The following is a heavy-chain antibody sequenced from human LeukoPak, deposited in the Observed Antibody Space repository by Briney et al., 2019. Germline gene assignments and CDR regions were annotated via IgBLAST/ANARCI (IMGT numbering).Heavy chain of an antibody. CDR2: INTDGSST. V-gene: IGHV3-74*01. D-gene: IGHD3-3*01. J-gene: IGHJ4*02. CDR1: GFTFSSYW. Sequence: GGSLRLFCATSGFTFSSYWMHWVRQAPGKGLVWVSRINTDGSSTNYADSVEGRFTISRDNAKNTLYLQMNSLRAEDTAVYYCARGTFTIFGVVDYWGQGTLVTVSS. CDR3: ARGTFTIFGVVDY.